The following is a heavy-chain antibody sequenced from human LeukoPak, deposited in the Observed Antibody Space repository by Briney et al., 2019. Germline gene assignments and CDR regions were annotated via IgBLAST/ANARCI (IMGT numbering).Heavy chain of an antibody. CDR2: IYYSGST. J-gene: IGHJ5*02. D-gene: IGHD5-18*01. CDR1: GGSISSGGYY. CDR3: ARSVGTYTALPPRVRFDP. Sequence: SETLSLTCTVSGGSISSGGYYWSWIRQHPGKGLEWIGYIYYSGSTYYNPSLKSRVTISVDTSKNQFSLKLSSVTAADTAVYYCARSVGTYTALPPRVRFDPWGQGTLVTVSS. V-gene: IGHV4-31*03.